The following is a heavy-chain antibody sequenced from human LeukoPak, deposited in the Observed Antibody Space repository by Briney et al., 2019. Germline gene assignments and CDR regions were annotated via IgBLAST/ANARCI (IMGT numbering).Heavy chain of an antibody. Sequence: GGSLRLSCAASGFTFSSSAYWMTWVRQAPGKGLEWVSVIYSGGSTYYADSVKGRFTISRHNSKNTLYLQMNSLRAEDTAVYYCARLSHPSFFDYWGQGTLVTVSS. CDR2: IYSGGST. CDR3: ARLSHPSFFDY. J-gene: IGHJ4*02. V-gene: IGHV3-53*04. D-gene: IGHD3-16*02. CDR1: GFTFSSSAYW.